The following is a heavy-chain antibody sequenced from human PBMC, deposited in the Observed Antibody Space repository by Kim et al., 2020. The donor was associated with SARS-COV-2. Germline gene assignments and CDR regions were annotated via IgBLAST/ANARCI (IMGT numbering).Heavy chain of an antibody. D-gene: IGHD2-15*01. J-gene: IGHJ6*02. CDR2: IIPIFGTA. V-gene: IGHV1-69*13. CDR3: ARSGYCSGGSCYDYYGMDV. Sequence: SVKVSCKASGGTFSSYAISWVRQAPGQGLEWMGGIIPIFGTANYAQKFQGRVTITADESTSTAYMELSSLRSEDTAVYYCARSGYCSGGSCYDYYGMDVGGQGTTVNVSS. CDR1: GGTFSSYA.